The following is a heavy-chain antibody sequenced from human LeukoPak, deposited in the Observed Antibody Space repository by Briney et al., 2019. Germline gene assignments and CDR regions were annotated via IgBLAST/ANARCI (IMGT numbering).Heavy chain of an antibody. J-gene: IGHJ4*02. D-gene: IGHD3-22*01. CDR1: GGTFSSYA. Sequence: SVKVSCKASGGTFSSYAISWVRQAPGQGLEWMGGIIPIFGTANYAQKFQGRVTMTRDTSISTAYMELSRLRSDDTAVYYCARYPPNYYDSSGYSDWGQGTLVTVSS. CDR3: ARYPPNYYDSSGYSD. V-gene: IGHV1-69*05. CDR2: IIPIFGTA.